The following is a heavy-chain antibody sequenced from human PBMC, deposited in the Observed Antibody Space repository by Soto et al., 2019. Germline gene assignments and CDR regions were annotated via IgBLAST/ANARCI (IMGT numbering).Heavy chain of an antibody. CDR1: GGNFNNYA. D-gene: IGHD2-21*01. CDR3: ARDPRDREAFRL. J-gene: IGHJ4*02. CDR2: IIPIIDTT. V-gene: IGHV1-69*06. Sequence: QVQLVQSGAEVKKPGSSVKVSCKASGGNFNNYAISWVRQAPAQGLQWMGGIIPIIDTTHYAQKLQGRVTISADRGRTTVYMELTGLTSDDSTTYFCARDPRDREAFRLWGQATVVTV.